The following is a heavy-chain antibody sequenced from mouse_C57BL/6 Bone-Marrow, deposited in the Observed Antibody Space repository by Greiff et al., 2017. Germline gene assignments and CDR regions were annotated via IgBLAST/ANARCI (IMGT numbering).Heavy chain of an antibody. Sequence: QVQLQQPGAELVRPGTSVKLSCKASGYTFTSYWMHWVKQRPGQGLEWIGVIDPSDSYTNYNQKFKGKATLTVDTSSSTAYMQLSSLTSADSAVYYCARTNYYGSSYWYFDVWGTGTT. CDR1: GYTFTSYW. CDR2: IDPSDSYT. J-gene: IGHJ1*03. CDR3: ARTNYYGSSYWYFDV. V-gene: IGHV1-59*01. D-gene: IGHD1-1*01.